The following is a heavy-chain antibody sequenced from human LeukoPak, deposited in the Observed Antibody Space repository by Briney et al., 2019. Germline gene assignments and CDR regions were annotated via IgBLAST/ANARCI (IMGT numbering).Heavy chain of an antibody. V-gene: IGHV4-34*01. Sequence: NPSETLSLTCDVYGGSFSGFYWNWIRQPPGKGLEWIGEIDHSGSTNYNPSLKSRVTMSVDTSKNQFSLKLSSVTAADTAVYYCACEPIFDYGEYEGGFDVWGQGTMVTVSS. CDR1: GGSFSGFY. CDR2: IDHSGST. D-gene: IGHD4-17*01. CDR3: ACEPIFDYGEYEGGFDV. J-gene: IGHJ3*01.